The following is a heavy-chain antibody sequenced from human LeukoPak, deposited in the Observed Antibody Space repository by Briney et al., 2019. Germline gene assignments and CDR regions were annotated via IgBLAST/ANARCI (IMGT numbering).Heavy chain of an antibody. V-gene: IGHV1-69*13. Sequence: ASVKVSCKASGGTFSSYAISWVRQAPGQGLEWMGGIIPIFGTANYAQKFQGRVTITADESTSTAYMELSSLRSEDTAVYYCARSRLGYCSGGSCYKVFRSSLFDYWGQGTLVTVSS. CDR3: ARSRLGYCSGGSCYKVFRSSLFDY. CDR2: IIPIFGTA. J-gene: IGHJ4*02. CDR1: GGTFSSYA. D-gene: IGHD2-15*01.